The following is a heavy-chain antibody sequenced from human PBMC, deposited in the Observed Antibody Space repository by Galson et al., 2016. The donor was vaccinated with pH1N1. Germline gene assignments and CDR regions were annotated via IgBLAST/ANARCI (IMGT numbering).Heavy chain of an antibody. CDR1: GGSISSYY. J-gene: IGHJ6*03. D-gene: IGHD6-6*01. CDR3: AKSVAARPPYMDV. Sequence: ETLSLTCSVSGGSISSYYWGYIRQPPGKGLEWIGYIYYSADYSGSTNYNPSLKSRVTISVDTSKNQLSLKLRSVTAADTAVYYCAKSVAARPPYMDVWGKGTTVTVSS. CDR2: IYYSADYSGST. V-gene: IGHV4-59*01.